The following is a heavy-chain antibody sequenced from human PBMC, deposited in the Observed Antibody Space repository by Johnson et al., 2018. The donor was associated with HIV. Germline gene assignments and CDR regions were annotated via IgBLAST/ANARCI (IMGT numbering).Heavy chain of an antibody. J-gene: IGHJ3*02. D-gene: IGHD1-20*01. CDR2: IYGGGST. CDR3: ARISVFYGSNFKPLEM. V-gene: IGHV3-53*01. CDR1: GFTVSSNY. Sequence: VQLLESGGGVVQPGGSLRLSCAASGFTVSSNYMSWVRQAPGKGLEWVSLIYGGGSTFYADSVKGRFTISKDNSKNMVYLQMKRLRAEDTAVYHCARISVFYGSNFKPLEMWGQGTMVTVSS.